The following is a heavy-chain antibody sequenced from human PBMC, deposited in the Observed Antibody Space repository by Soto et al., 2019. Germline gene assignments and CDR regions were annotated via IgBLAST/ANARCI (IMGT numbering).Heavy chain of an antibody. V-gene: IGHV3-48*01. CDR3: TTGLSNGYYNFDY. CDR1: GFTFSSYS. Sequence: GGSLRLSCAASGFTFSSYSMNWVRQAPGKGLEWVSYISSSSSNIYYADSVKGRFTISRDDSKDTLYLQMNSLKTEDTAVYYCTTGLSNGYYNFDYWGQGTLVTVSS. CDR2: ISSSSSNI. D-gene: IGHD3-22*01. J-gene: IGHJ4*02.